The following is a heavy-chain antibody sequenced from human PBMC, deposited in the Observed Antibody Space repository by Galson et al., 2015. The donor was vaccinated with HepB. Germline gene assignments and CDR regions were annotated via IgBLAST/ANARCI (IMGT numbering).Heavy chain of an antibody. CDR1: GDSVSSNSAA. CDR3: ARGLRFGELPPHFGY. D-gene: IGHD3-10*01. CDR2: TYYRSKWYN. J-gene: IGHJ4*02. Sequence: CAISGDSVSSNSAAWNWIRQSPSRGLEWLGRTYYRSKWYNDYTVSVKSRITINPDTSKNQFSLQLNSVTPEDTAVYYCARGLRFGELPPHFGYWGQGTLVTVSS. V-gene: IGHV6-1*01.